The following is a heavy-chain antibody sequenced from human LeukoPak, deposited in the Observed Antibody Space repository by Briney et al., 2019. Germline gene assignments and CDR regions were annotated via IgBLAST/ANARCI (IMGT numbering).Heavy chain of an antibody. CDR2: IYSGGST. CDR3: AGHCSGGSCYGGLFDY. V-gene: IGHV3-53*01. D-gene: IGHD2-15*01. J-gene: IGHJ4*02. Sequence: PGGSLRLSCAASGFTFSSNYMSWVRQAPGKGLEWVSVIYSGGSTYYADSVKGRFTISRDNSKNTLYLQMNSLRAEDTAVYYCAGHCSGGSCYGGLFDYWGQGILVTVSS. CDR1: GFTFSSNY.